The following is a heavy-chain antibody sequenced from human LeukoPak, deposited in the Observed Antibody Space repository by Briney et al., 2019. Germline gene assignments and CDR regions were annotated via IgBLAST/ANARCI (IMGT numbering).Heavy chain of an antibody. CDR3: AARGRRRRHNWFDP. V-gene: IGHV4-34*01. CDR2: INHSGST. J-gene: IGHJ5*02. Sequence: SETLSLTCAVYGGSFSGYYWSWIRQPPGKGLEWIGEINHSGSTNYNPSLKSRVTISVDTSKNQFSLKLSSVTAADTAVYYCAARGRRRRHNWFDPWGQGTLVTVSS. CDR1: GGSFSGYY. D-gene: IGHD6-25*01.